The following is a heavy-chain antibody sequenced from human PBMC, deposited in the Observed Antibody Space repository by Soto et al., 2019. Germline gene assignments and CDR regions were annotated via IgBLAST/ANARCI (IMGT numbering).Heavy chain of an antibody. D-gene: IGHD2-8*01. Sequence: QVQLVEAGGGVVQPGTSLRLSCAASRLTFSAHDMHWVRQAPGKGLEWVALIWSAGSRGFYADSVKGRFTISRDNFKKTLYLQINSLGAEDTAVYFCACMPKGGAYDMGVWGDGTTVTGSS. V-gene: IGHV3-33*01. J-gene: IGHJ6*04. CDR1: RLTFSAHD. CDR2: IWSAGSRG. CDR3: ACMPKGGAYDMGV.